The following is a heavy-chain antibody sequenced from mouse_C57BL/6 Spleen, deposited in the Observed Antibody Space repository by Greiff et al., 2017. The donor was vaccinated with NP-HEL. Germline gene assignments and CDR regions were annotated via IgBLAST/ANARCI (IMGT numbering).Heavy chain of an antibody. CDR1: GFSFNTYA. J-gene: IGHJ3*01. Sequence: EVQGVESGGGLVQPKGSLKLSCAASGFSFNTYAMNWVRQAPGKGLEWVARIRSKSNNYATYYADSVKDRFTISRDDSESMLYLQMNNLKTEDTAMYYCVRQRDSGFAYWGQGTLVTVSA. V-gene: IGHV10-1*01. CDR2: IRSKSNNYAT. CDR3: VRQRDSGFAY.